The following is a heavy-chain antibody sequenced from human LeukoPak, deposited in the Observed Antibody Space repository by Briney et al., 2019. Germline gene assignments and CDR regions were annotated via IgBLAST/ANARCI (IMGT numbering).Heavy chain of an antibody. V-gene: IGHV3-48*03. CDR3: AKLGITMIGGV. J-gene: IGHJ6*04. D-gene: IGHD3-10*02. CDR1: AFTFSSYE. Sequence: PGGYLRLSCAASAFTFSSYEMNWVRQAPGKGLEWVSYISSSGSTIYYADSVKDRFTISRDNAKNSLYLQMNRLRAEDTAVYYCAKLGITMIGGVWGKGTTVTISS. CDR2: ISSSGSTI.